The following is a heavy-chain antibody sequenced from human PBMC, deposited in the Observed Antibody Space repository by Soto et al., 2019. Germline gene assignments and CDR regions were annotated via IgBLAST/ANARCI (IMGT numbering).Heavy chain of an antibody. D-gene: IGHD3-16*01. V-gene: IGHV1-2*04. CDR3: ARDARIAKGRITWFDP. CDR2: INPNSGGT. Sequence: ASVKVSCKASGYTFTGYYMHWVRQAPGQGLEWMGWINPNSGGTNYAQKFQGWVTMTRDTSISTAYMELSRLRSDDTAVYYCARDARIAKGRITWFDPWGQGTLVTVSS. J-gene: IGHJ5*02. CDR1: GYTFTGYY.